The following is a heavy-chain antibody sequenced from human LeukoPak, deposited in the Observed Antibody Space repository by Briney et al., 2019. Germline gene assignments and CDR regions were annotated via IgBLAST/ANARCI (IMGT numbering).Heavy chain of an antibody. CDR3: ARVTVEALGY. Sequence: GGSLRLSCAASGFTFSNYWMHWVRQAPGKGLMWVSHIDDDGSTTTAYADSVKGRFTISRDNAKNTVYLQMNSLRAEDTAVYYCARVTVEALGYWGQGTLVTVSS. V-gene: IGHV3-74*01. J-gene: IGHJ4*02. CDR2: IDDDGSTTT. D-gene: IGHD1-14*01. CDR1: GFTFSNYW.